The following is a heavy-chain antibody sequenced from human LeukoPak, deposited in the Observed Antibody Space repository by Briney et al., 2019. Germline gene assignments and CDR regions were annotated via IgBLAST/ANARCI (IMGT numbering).Heavy chain of an antibody. CDR2: ISGSGGST. Sequence: GGSLRLSCAASGFTVSSYAMSWVRQAPGKGLEWVSSISGSGGSTYYADSVKGRFTISRDNSKNTLYLQMNSLRAEDTAVYYCAGGEILTGHYTFDYWGQGTLVTVSS. D-gene: IGHD3-9*01. CDR1: GFTVSSYA. CDR3: AGGEILTGHYTFDY. J-gene: IGHJ4*02. V-gene: IGHV3-23*01.